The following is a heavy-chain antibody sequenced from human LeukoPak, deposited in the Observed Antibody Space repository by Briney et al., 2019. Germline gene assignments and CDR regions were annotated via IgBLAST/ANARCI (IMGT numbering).Heavy chain of an antibody. J-gene: IGHJ4*02. CDR1: GGPISGYY. CDR2: LYYMRGA. Sequence: SEPLPLPCTVSGGPISGYYWSWSRQPPGKGVEGIGNLYYMRGAWHKSSLKRRVTTSVDTSRNEFSLKLSSGTAADAAVYYCARWTSCCGYCHILYFWGQGILVTVSA. V-gene: IGHV4-59*01. D-gene: IGHD2-21*02. CDR3: ARWTSCCGYCHILYF.